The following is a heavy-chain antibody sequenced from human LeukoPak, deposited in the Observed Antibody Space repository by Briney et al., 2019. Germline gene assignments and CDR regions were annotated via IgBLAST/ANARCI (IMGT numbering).Heavy chain of an antibody. V-gene: IGHV3-11*04. J-gene: IGHJ4*02. D-gene: IGHD6-6*01. CDR1: GFTFSDYY. CDR2: ISSSGSTI. CDR3: AKDGLPIAARPYAFDY. Sequence: GGSLRLSCAASGFTFSDYYMSWIRQAPGKGLEWVSYISSSGSTIYYADSVKGRFTISRDNSKNTLYLQMNSLRAEDTAVYYCAKDGLPIAARPYAFDYWGQGTLVTVSS.